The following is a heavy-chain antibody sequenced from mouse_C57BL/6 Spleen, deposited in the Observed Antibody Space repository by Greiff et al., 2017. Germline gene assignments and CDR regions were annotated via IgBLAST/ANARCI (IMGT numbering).Heavy chain of an antibody. CDR2: INPSTGGT. Sequence: EVQLQQSGPELVKPGASVKISCKASGYSFTGYYMNWVKQSPEKSLEWIGEINPSTGGTTYNQKFKAKATLTVDKSSSTAYMQLKSLTSEDSAVYYCARSTTMVTTDYYAMDYWGQGTSVTVSS. V-gene: IGHV1-42*01. J-gene: IGHJ4*01. CDR1: GYSFTGYY. CDR3: ARSTTMVTTDYYAMDY. D-gene: IGHD2-2*01.